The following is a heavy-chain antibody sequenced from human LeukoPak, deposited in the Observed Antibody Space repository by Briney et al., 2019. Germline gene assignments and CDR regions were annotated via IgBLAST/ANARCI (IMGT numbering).Heavy chain of an antibody. J-gene: IGHJ2*01. CDR1: GFTFYDYA. CDR2: ISWNSGSI. CDR3: AKGRYGSGRYYTFNWYFDL. D-gene: IGHD3-10*01. Sequence: GGSLRLSCAASGFTFYDYAMHWVRQAPGKGLEWGSGISWNSGSIGYADSVRGRFTISRDNDKNSLYLQMNSLRAEDTAMYYHAKGRYGSGRYYTFNWYFDLWGRGTLVTVSS. V-gene: IGHV3-9*01.